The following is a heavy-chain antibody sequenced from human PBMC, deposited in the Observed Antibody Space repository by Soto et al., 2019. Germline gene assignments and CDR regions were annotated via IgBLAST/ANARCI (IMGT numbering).Heavy chain of an antibody. CDR3: ARQGVRPFDY. J-gene: IGHJ4*02. Sequence: SETLSLTCSVSGGSISSNYWNWIRQPPGKGLEWIGYVYYSGSTNYIPSLKSRVTISVDTSKNQFSLKLSSVTAADTAVYYCARQGVRPFDYWGQGTLVTVSS. CDR2: VYYSGST. CDR1: GGSISSNY. V-gene: IGHV4-59*08. D-gene: IGHD6-13*01.